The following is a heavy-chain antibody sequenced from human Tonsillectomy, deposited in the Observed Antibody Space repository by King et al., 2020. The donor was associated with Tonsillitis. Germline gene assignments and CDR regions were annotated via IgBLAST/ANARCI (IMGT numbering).Heavy chain of an antibody. Sequence: VQLVESGAEVKKPGASVKVSCKASGYTFTGYYMHWVRQAPGQGLEWMGWINPNSGGTNYAQKFQGRVTMTRDTSISTAYMELSRLRYADTAVYYCLSRIAAAGTAFDPWGQGTLVTVSS. CDR1: GYTFTGYY. D-gene: IGHD6-13*01. J-gene: IGHJ5*02. CDR3: LSRIAAAGTAFDP. V-gene: IGHV1-2*02. CDR2: INPNSGGT.